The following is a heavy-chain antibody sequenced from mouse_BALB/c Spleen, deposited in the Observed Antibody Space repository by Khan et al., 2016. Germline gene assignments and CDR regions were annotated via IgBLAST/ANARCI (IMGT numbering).Heavy chain of an antibody. CDR3: NAVYGNYDALGY. Sequence: VQLKQSGAELVRSGALVKLSCTSSGFNIKDYYIHWVRQRPEQVLEWIGWIDPENGDTEYATKFQGKATMTAHTSSNTAYLPLSSLTSEYTAVYYCNAVYGNYDALGYWGQGTSVTVSS. V-gene: IGHV14-4*02. J-gene: IGHJ4*01. CDR2: IDPENGDT. CDR1: GFNIKDYY. D-gene: IGHD2-1*01.